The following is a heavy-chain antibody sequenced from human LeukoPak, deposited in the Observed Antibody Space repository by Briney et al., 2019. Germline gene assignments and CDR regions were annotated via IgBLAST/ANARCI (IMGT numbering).Heavy chain of an antibody. D-gene: IGHD1-7*01. CDR1: GYSFTTYA. Sequence: ASVKVSCKASGYSFTTYAMNWLRQAPGQGLEWMGWINPNTGNPTYAPGFTGRFVFSLDTSVSTAYLQISGLKAEDTAVYYCARDYTLTLGTTTYFQHWGQGTLVTVS. CDR2: INPNTGNP. J-gene: IGHJ1*01. CDR3: ARDYTLTLGTTTYFQH. V-gene: IGHV7-4-1*02.